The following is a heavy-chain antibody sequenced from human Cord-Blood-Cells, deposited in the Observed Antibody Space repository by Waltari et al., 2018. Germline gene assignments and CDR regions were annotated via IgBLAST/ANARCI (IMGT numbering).Heavy chain of an antibody. V-gene: IGHV3-21*01. Sequence: EVQLVESGGGLVKPGGSLSFSCAASGFTFRSYSMNWVRQAPGKGLEWVSSISSSSSYIYYADSVKGRFTISRDNAKNSLYLQMNSLRAEDTAVYYCARVGSSFFAFDIWGQGTMVTVSS. J-gene: IGHJ3*02. CDR1: GFTFRSYS. CDR3: ARVGSSFFAFDI. D-gene: IGHD6-6*01. CDR2: ISSSSSYI.